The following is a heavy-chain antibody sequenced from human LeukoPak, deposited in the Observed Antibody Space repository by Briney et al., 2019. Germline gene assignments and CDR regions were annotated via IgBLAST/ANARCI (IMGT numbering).Heavy chain of an antibody. V-gene: IGHV4-39*07. D-gene: IGHD2/OR15-2a*01. CDR1: GGSISSSNFY. J-gene: IGHJ4*02. Sequence: SETLSLTCTVSGGSISSSNFYWGGIRQPPGKGLERIGTIYYSGSTYYNPSLKSRVTISVDTSKNQFSLKLSSVTAADTAVYYCARETPTLSDWSQGTLVTVSS. CDR2: IYYSGST. CDR3: ARETPTLSD.